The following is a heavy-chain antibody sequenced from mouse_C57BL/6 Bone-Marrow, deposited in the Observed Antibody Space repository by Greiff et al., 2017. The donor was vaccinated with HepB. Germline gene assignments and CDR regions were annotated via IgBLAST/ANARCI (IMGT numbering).Heavy chain of an antibody. CDR2: IRLKSDNYAT. D-gene: IGHD1-1*01. Sequence: EVKLEESGGGLVQPGGSMKLSCVASGFTFSNYWMNWVRQSPEKGLEWVAQIRLKSDNYATHYAESVKGRFTISRDDSKSSVYLQMNNLRAEDTGIYYCTGRATVVAHFDYWGQGTTLTVSS. CDR1: GFTFSNYW. V-gene: IGHV6-3*01. J-gene: IGHJ2*01. CDR3: TGRATVVAHFDY.